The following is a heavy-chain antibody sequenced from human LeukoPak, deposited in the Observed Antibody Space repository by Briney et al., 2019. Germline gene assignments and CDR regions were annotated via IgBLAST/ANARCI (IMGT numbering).Heavy chain of an antibody. CDR2: IYYDGSNT. CDR3: ARGTETKGVGLDP. J-gene: IGHJ5*02. D-gene: IGHD2-8*01. CDR1: GFTFSHYG. V-gene: IGHV3-30*02. Sequence: GGSLRLSCAASGFTFSHYGMYWVRQAPGKGLEWLTFIYYDGSNTYYADTVRGRFTISRDNSRNTLYLQMNSLRVEDSAVYYCARGTETKGVGLDPWGQGTLVTVSS.